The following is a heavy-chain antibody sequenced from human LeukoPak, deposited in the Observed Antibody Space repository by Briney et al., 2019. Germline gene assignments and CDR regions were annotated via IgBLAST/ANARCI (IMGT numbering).Heavy chain of an antibody. CDR3: ATGYRSAYSWDS. J-gene: IGHJ4*02. Sequence: GGSLRLSCAASGFTFSVYNMFWVRQAPGKGLVWVSSISPDATNSKYADFVEGRFTISRDNAKNTLYLQLNSLRVEDAAVYYCATGYRSAYSWDSWGQGTLVTVSS. CDR1: GFTFSVYN. V-gene: IGHV3-74*03. D-gene: IGHD5-12*01. CDR2: ISPDATNS.